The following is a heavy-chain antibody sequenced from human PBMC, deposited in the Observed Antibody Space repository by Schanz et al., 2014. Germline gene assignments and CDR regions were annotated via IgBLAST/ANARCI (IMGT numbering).Heavy chain of an antibody. V-gene: IGHV7-4-1*02. CDR2: INTNTGNP. CDR1: GYTFTSYA. J-gene: IGHJ4*02. D-gene: IGHD6-19*01. Sequence: QVQLVQSGSELKKPGASVKVSCKASGYTFTSYAMNWVRQAPGQGLEWVGWINTNTGNPTYAQGFSGRFVFSLDTSVSTAYLQISSLTAEDTAAYYCTTETIAMAGTFSIWGQGTLVTVSS. CDR3: TTETIAMAGTFSI.